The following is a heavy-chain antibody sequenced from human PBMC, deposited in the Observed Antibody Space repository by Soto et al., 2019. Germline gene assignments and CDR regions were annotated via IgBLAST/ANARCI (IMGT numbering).Heavy chain of an antibody. D-gene: IGHD4-17*01. Sequence: GGSLRLSCAASGFTFSSYAMSWVRQAPGKGLEWVVGISGSGGSAYYADSVKGRFTITRDNSKNTLYVQMNSLRAEDTAEYYCAKKVALTVGALDIWGQGTMVTVSS. J-gene: IGHJ3*02. CDR3: AKKVALTVGALDI. CDR1: GFTFSSYA. V-gene: IGHV3-23*01. CDR2: ISGSGGSA.